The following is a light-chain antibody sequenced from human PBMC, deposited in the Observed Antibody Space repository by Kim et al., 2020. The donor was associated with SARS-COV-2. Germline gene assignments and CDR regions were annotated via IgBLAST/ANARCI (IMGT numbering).Light chain of an antibody. Sequence: APGKTASITCGGNKIGSKSVNWYQQKAGQAPVLVVYDDSDRPSGIPERFSGSNSGNTATLTISRVAAGDEADYYCQVWDHSSDHAVFGGGTQLTVL. CDR1: KIGSKS. CDR3: QVWDHSSDHAV. V-gene: IGLV3-21*03. CDR2: DDS. J-gene: IGLJ2*01.